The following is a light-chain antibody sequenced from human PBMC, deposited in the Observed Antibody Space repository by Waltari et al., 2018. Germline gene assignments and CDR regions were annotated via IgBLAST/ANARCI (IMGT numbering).Light chain of an antibody. CDR1: PLHVGGYNY. V-gene: IGLV2-11*01. J-gene: IGLJ1*01. CDR3: CSYAGNYTYV. Sequence: QSALTQPRSASGSPGPSVTISCPATPLHVGGYNYFSWYPQRPGTAPQLMIYGVTKRPSGVPDHFSGSKSGNTAFLTITGLQADDEADYYCCSYAGNYTYVFGTGTTVTV. CDR2: GVT.